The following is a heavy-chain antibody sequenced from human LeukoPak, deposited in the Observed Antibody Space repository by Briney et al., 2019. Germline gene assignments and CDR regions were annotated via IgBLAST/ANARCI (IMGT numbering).Heavy chain of an antibody. V-gene: IGHV3-21*04. CDR1: GFTFSSYS. CDR3: ARDGLGSWRPVDY. CDR2: ISSSSSYI. Sequence: PGGSLRLSCAASGFTFSSYSMNWVRQAPGKGLEWVSSISSSSSYIYYADSVKGRFTISRDNAKNSLYLQMNSLRAEDTAVYYCARDGLGSWRPVDYWGQGTLVTVSS. D-gene: IGHD6-13*01. J-gene: IGHJ4*02.